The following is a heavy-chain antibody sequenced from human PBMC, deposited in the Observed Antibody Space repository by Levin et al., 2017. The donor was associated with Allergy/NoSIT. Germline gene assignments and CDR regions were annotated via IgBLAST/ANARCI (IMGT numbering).Heavy chain of an antibody. CDR3: ATVYTWMDLTGMDV. CDR2: ISWNSGSI. D-gene: IGHD1-20*01. Sequence: SLKISCAASGFTFDDYAMHWVRQAPGKGLEWVSGISWNSGSIGYADSVKGRFTISRDNAKNSLYLQMNSLRAEDTALYYCATVYTWMDLTGMDVWGKGTTVTVSS. CDR1: GFTFDDYA. J-gene: IGHJ6*03. V-gene: IGHV3-9*01.